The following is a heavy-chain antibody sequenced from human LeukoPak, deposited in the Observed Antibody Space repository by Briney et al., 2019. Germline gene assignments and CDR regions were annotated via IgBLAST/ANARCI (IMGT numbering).Heavy chain of an antibody. CDR2: IKSDGSST. CDR3: TRTYYYDSIDYFDY. Sequence: QPGGSLRLSCAGSGFTFRSYWMHWVRQAPGKGLVWVSRIKSDGSSTIYADSVKGRFTISRDNAKNTLYLQMNSLRAEDTAVYYCTRTYYYDSIDYFDYWGQGALVTVSS. CDR1: GFTFRSYW. J-gene: IGHJ4*02. D-gene: IGHD3-22*01. V-gene: IGHV3-74*01.